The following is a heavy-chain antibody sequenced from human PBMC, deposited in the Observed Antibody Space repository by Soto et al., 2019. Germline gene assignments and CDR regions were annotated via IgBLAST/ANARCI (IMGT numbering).Heavy chain of an antibody. Sequence: SVKVSCKASGGTFSSYAISWVRQAPGQGLEWMGGIIPIFGTANYAQKFQGRVTITADESTSTAYMELSSLRSEDTAVYYCARECPIAVACSPPPPWFDPWGQGTLVTVSS. D-gene: IGHD6-19*01. CDR3: ARECPIAVACSPPPPWFDP. V-gene: IGHV1-69*13. CDR1: GGTFSSYA. CDR2: IIPIFGTA. J-gene: IGHJ5*02.